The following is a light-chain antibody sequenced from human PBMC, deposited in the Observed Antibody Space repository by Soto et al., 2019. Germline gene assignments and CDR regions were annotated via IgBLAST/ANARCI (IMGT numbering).Light chain of an antibody. CDR2: GAY. Sequence: TRSPPTXYVYQGERAPNPCRASQNVEKKLAWYQQRTGKXPXXXIYGAYNRATGIPDRFSGSGYGTDLTLTISRLENDDSAVYYCEPYGTSGTFGDGTEV. J-gene: IGKJ4*02. CDR3: EPYGTSGT. CDR1: QNVEKK. V-gene: IGKV3-20*01.